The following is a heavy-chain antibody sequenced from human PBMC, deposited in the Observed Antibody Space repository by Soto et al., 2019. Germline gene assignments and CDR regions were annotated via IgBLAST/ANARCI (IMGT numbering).Heavy chain of an antibody. Sequence: QVQLVQSGAEVKQPGASVKVSCKASGYTFTGFHIHWVRQAPGQGLEWKGWSNPNGGGRNYAQKFQSWVAMTRDTSISTAYMELSRLNSDDPAVYYCARGSVGPTTDFDYWGRGTLDTVSS. CDR3: ARGSVGPTTDFDY. D-gene: IGHD1-26*01. CDR1: GYTFTGFH. J-gene: IGHJ4*01. V-gene: IGHV1-2*04. CDR2: SNPNGGGR.